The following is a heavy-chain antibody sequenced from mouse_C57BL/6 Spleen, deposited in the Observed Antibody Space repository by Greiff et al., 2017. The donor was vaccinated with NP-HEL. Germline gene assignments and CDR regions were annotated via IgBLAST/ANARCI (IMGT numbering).Heavy chain of an antibody. CDR3: ARRSLTKGYAMDY. J-gene: IGHJ4*01. CDR2: IHPNSGST. CDR1: GYTFTSYW. D-gene: IGHD1-1*01. V-gene: IGHV1-64*01. Sequence: QVQLQQPGAELVKPGASVKLSCKASGYTFTSYWMHWVKQRPGQGLEWIGMIHPNSGSTNYNEKFKSKATLTVDQSSSTAYMQRISQTSEDSAVYYCARRSLTKGYAMDYWGQGTSVTVSS.